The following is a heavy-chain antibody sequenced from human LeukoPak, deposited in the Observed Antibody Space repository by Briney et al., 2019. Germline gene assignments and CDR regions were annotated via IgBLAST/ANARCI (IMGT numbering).Heavy chain of an antibody. CDR3: ARSSVIAALYDSSGYYYFDY. CDR2: FDPEDGET. J-gene: IGHJ4*02. Sequence: GASVKVSCKVSGYTLTELSMHWVRQAPGKGLEWMGGFDPEDGETIYAQKFQGRVTMTEDTSTDTAYMELSSLRSEDTAVYYCARSSVIAALYDSSGYYYFDYWGQGTLVTVSS. CDR1: GYTLTELS. D-gene: IGHD3-22*01. V-gene: IGHV1-24*01.